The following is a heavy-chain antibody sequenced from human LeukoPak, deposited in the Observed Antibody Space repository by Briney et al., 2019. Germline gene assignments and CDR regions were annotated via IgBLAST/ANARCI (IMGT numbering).Heavy chain of an antibody. J-gene: IGHJ4*02. D-gene: IGHD3-22*01. V-gene: IGHV4-31*11. CDR1: GGSFSGYY. Sequence: SETLSLTCAVYGGSFSGYYWSWIRQHPGKDLEWIGYIYYSGSTYYNPPLKSRVTISVDTSKNQFSLKLSSVTAADTAVYYCARDRVRSGYYYVDYWGQGTLVTVSS. CDR2: IYYSGST. CDR3: ARDRVRSGYYYVDY.